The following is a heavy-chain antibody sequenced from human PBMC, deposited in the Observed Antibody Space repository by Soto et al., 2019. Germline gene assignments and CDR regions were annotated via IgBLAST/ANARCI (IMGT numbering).Heavy chain of an antibody. CDR3: ARGIDEGFDY. J-gene: IGHJ4*02. V-gene: IGHV1-8*01. Sequence: ASVKVSCKASGYTFSSFHINWVRQASGQGLEWMGWMNSNNGDTDYAQNFQARVTMTRDTSTSTAYMELTSLTFEDTAIYFCARGIDEGFDYWGQGTLVTVSS. CDR1: GYTFSSFH. CDR2: MNSNNGDT.